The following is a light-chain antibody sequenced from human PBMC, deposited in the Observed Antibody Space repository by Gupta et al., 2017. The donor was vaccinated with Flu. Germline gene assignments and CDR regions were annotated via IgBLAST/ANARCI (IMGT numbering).Light chain of an antibody. CDR1: SSNIGSNT. V-gene: IGLV1-44*01. J-gene: IGLJ2*01. CDR3: AAWDDSLNGVV. CDR2: GNN. Sequence: SVLTPPPSASGPTGQRVTTSCSGSSSNIGSNTVYWYQQLPGTAPKLLIYGNNQRPSGVPDRFSGSKSGTSASLAISGLQSEDEADYYCAAWDDSLNGVVFGGGTKLTVL.